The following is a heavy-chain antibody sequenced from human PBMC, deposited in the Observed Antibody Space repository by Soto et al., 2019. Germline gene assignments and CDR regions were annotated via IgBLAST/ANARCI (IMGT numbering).Heavy chain of an antibody. D-gene: IGHD4-17*01. J-gene: IGHJ4*02. CDR2: ISGYNGNA. Sequence: QVQLVQSGAEVKKPGASVKVSCKASGYTFTSYGINWVRQAPGQGLEWMGWISGYNGNANLAQKFQGRVTMTTDKSTRTAYMELRRLRSDDTAVYYCAKRTSGTTWGESDYWGQGTLVTVSS. CDR1: GYTFTSYG. CDR3: AKRTSGTTWGESDY. V-gene: IGHV1-18*01.